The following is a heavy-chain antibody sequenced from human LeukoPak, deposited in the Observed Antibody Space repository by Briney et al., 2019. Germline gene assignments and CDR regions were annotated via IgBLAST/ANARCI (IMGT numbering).Heavy chain of an antibody. J-gene: IGHJ6*02. V-gene: IGHV3-30-3*01. D-gene: IGHD1-26*01. CDR2: ISYDGSNK. Sequence: PGRSLRLSCAASGFTFSRYDMHWVRQAPGKGLEWVTVISYDGSNKYYADSVKGRFTISRDNSKNTLYLQMNSLRAEDTAAYYCARENSGSYGYGMDVWGQGTLVTVSS. CDR3: ARENSGSYGYGMDV. CDR1: GFTFSRYD.